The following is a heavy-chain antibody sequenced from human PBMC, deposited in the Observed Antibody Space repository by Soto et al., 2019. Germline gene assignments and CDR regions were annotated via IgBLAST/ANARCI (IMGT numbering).Heavy chain of an antibody. CDR3: AGWGGQDYNY. V-gene: IGHV3-7*03. D-gene: IGHD4-4*01. J-gene: IGHJ4*02. Sequence: EVQLVQSGGGLVQPGGSLRLSCVGSGFTFTDFYMNWVRQAPGKGLEWVANIRPDGSETNYVESVKGRFTTSRDNAKNSLFLQMNSRRADDTAVYYCAGWGGQDYNYWGQGILVTVSS. CDR2: IRPDGSET. CDR1: GFTFTDFY.